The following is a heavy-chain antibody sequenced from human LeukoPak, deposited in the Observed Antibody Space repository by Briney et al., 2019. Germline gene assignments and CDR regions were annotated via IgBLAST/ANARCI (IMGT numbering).Heavy chain of an antibody. CDR2: IIPSLDVA. J-gene: IGHJ4*02. V-gene: IGHV1-69*04. CDR3: ARDHCSPGTCLGGH. CDR1: GDTFIPYT. D-gene: IGHD2-15*01. Sequence: SVTVSYKASGDTFIPYTFSWVRQAPGEGLEWIGRIIPSLDVANYAHKFQGRVTLSVDRDTATTYMEVTSLRSEDTAIYYCARDHCSPGTCLGGHWGQGTLVTVSS.